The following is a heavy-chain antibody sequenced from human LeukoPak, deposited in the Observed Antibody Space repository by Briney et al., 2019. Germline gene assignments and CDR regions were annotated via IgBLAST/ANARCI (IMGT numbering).Heavy chain of an antibody. CDR1: GFTFSSYW. CDR2: IKQDGSEK. D-gene: IGHD3-3*02. V-gene: IGHV3-7*03. Sequence: GGSLRLSCAASGFTFSSYWMSWVRQAAGKGLEWVANIKQDGSEKYYVDSVKGRFSIARDNAGNSLYLQMNSLRAEDTAVYYCARAAFDAFDTWGQGTMVTVSS. CDR3: ARAAFDAFDT. J-gene: IGHJ3*02.